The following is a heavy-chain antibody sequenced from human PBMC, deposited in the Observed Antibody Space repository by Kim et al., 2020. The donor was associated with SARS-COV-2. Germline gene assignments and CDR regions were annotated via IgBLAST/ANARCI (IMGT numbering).Heavy chain of an antibody. CDR1: GGYISSYY. CDR3: ARVPGGRRVSAAAGTGAFDY. D-gene: IGHD6-13*01. Sequence: SETLSLTCTVSGGYISSYYWSWIRQPPGKGLEWIGYIYYSGSTNYNPSLKSRVTISVDTSKNQLSLKLSSVTAADTAVYYCARVPGGRRVSAAAGTGAFDYWGQGTLVTVSS. V-gene: IGHV4-59*13. CDR2: IYYSGST. J-gene: IGHJ4*02.